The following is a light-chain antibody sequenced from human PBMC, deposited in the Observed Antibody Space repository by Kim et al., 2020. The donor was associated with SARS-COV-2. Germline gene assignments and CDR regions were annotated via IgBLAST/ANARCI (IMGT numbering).Light chain of an antibody. Sequence: GQSITLSCTGTSSDVGGHNYVSWYQQYPGKAPRLTIYEVNHRASGVSNRFSGSKSGNTASLTISGLQAEDEADYYCASYTTSDTHVFGTGTKVTVL. CDR2: EVN. J-gene: IGLJ1*01. CDR3: ASYTTSDTHV. V-gene: IGLV2-14*03. CDR1: SSDVGGHNY.